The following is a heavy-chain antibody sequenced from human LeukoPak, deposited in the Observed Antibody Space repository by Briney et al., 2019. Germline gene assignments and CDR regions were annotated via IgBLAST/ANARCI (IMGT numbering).Heavy chain of an antibody. J-gene: IGHJ4*02. V-gene: IGHV3-33*01. D-gene: IGHD3-22*01. CDR2: IWYDGSNK. CDR3: ARDLAIHYYDSSGYGS. CDR1: GFTFSSYG. Sequence: GRSLRLSCAASGFTFSSYGMHWVRQAPGKGLEWVAVIWYDGSNKCYADSVKGRFTISRDNSKNTLYLQMNSLRAEDTAVYYCARDLAIHYYDSSGYGSWGQGTLVTVSS.